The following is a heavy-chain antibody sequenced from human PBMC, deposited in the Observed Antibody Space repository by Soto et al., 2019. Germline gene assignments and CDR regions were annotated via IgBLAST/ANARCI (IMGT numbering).Heavy chain of an antibody. CDR3: SRDVVAVTPAQMHX. CDR2: INSSGSTI. J-gene: IGHJ6*02. D-gene: IGHD2-15*01. V-gene: IGHV3-11*01. CDR1: GFTFSDYY. Sequence: PGGSLRVSCAASGFTFSDYYMSWIRQAPGQGLEWVSYINSSGSTIYSANSVKVRFTISIDKAKNSLYLQMNRLKAEETAVYYCSRDVVAVTPAQMHXLGQVTTVTGS.